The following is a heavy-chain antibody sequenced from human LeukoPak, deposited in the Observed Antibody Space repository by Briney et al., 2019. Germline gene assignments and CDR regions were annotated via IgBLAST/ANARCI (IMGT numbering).Heavy chain of an antibody. CDR2: IYYTGST. CDR3: ARRARENWYFDL. J-gene: IGHJ2*01. V-gene: IGHV4-59*08. Sequence: SETLSLTCTVSGGSISNYYWSWIRQPPGKGLDWIGYIYYTGSTNSNPSLTSRVTISADTPKNQFSLKLSSVTAADTAVYYCARRARENWYFDLWGRGTLVTVSS. CDR1: GGSISNYY.